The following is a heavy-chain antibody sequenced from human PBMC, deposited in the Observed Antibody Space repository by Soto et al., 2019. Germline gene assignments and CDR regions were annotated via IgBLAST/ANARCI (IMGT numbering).Heavy chain of an antibody. Sequence: QVQLVESGGGVGQPGRSLRLSCAASGFTFSSYAMHWVRQAPGQGLEWVALISYDGSNKYYADSVKGRFTISRDNSKNTLYMQMNSLSPEDTAVYQCARDQGGTTLYYHGMDVWGQGTKVTVSS. V-gene: IGHV3-30-3*01. CDR3: ARDQGGTTLYYHGMDV. D-gene: IGHD1-7*01. CDR1: GFTFSSYA. CDR2: ISYDGSNK. J-gene: IGHJ6*02.